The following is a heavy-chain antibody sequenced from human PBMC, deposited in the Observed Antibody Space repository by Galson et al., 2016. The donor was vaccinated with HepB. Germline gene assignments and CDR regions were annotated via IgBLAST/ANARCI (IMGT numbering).Heavy chain of an antibody. Sequence: SLRLSCAASGFTFSSYAMGWVRQAPGKGLEWVSGISGNGGSTYYADSVKGRFTISRDNSKNTLYLQMNSLRAEDTALYYCARESGPGYCSSTSCYGDAFDIWGQGTKVTVSS. D-gene: IGHD2-2*01. CDR3: ARESGPGYCSSTSCYGDAFDI. V-gene: IGHV3-23*01. J-gene: IGHJ3*02. CDR2: ISGNGGST. CDR1: GFTFSSYA.